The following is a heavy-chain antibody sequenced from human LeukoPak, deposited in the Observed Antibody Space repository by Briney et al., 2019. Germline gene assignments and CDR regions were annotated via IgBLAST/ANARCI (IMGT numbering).Heavy chain of an antibody. D-gene: IGHD6-13*01. CDR1: GGSISTYY. V-gene: IGHV4-59*01. CDR3: AGGYSSSWYVDAFDI. J-gene: IGHJ3*02. Sequence: SETLSLTCTVSGGSISTYYWSWIRQPPGKGLEWIGYSYYSGSTNCNPSLKSRVTISVDTSKNQFSLKLSSVTAADTAVYYCAGGYSSSWYVDAFDIWGQGTMVTVSS. CDR2: SYYSGST.